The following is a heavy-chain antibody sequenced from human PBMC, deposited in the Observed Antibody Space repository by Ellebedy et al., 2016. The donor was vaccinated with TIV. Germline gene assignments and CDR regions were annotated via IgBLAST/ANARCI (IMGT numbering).Heavy chain of an antibody. Sequence: GESLKISCKGSGYSFTSYWIGWVRQMPGKGLEWMGIIYPGDSDTRYSPSFQGQVTISADKSISTAYLQWSSLKASDTAMYYCASPYCSGGSCSLGFDYWGQGTLVTVSS. CDR2: IYPGDSDT. J-gene: IGHJ4*02. CDR3: ASPYCSGGSCSLGFDY. D-gene: IGHD2-15*01. V-gene: IGHV5-51*01. CDR1: GYSFTSYW.